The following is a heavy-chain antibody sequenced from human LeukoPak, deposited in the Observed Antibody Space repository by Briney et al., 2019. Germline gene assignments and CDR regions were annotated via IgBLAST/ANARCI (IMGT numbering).Heavy chain of an antibody. D-gene: IGHD6-19*01. V-gene: IGHV4-38-2*01. Sequence: SETLSLTCAVSGYSISSGYHWGWIRQPPGQGLEWIGSIYHSGSTYYNPSLKSRVTISVDTSKNQFSLKLSSVTAADTAVYYCARGGSGWYFYWGQGTLVTVSS. CDR3: ARGGSGWYFY. CDR2: IYHSGST. J-gene: IGHJ4*02. CDR1: GYSISSGYH.